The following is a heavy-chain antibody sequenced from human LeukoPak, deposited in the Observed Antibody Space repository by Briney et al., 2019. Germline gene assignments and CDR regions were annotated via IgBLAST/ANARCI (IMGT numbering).Heavy chain of an antibody. CDR1: GISVSRNY. J-gene: IGHJ6*02. CDR3: AKITTVGYYGMDV. V-gene: IGHV3-23*01. Sequence: GGSLRLSCAPSGISVSRNYMSWVRQAPGKGLEWVSAISGSGGSTYYADSVKGRFTISRDNSKNTLYLQMNSLRAEDTAVYYCAKITTVGYYGMDVWGQGTTVTVSS. D-gene: IGHD1-26*01. CDR2: ISGSGGST.